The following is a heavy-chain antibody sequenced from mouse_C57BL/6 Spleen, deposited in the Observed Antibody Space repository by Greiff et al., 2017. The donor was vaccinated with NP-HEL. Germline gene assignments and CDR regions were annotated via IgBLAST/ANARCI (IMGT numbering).Heavy chain of an antibody. CDR2: INPNNGGT. CDR3: ARIAGYWYFDV. J-gene: IGHJ1*03. D-gene: IGHD1-1*01. V-gene: IGHV1-26*01. CDR1: GYTFTDYY. Sequence: VQLQQSGPELVKPGASVKISCKASGYTFTDYYMNWVKQSHGKSLEWIGDINPNNGGTSYNQKFKGKATLTVDKSSSTAYMELRSLTSEDSAVYYCARIAGYWYFDVWGTGTTVTVSS.